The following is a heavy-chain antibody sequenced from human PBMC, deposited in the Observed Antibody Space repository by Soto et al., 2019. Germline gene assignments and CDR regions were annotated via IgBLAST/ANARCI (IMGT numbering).Heavy chain of an antibody. CDR3: ARALGDTAMDYYYYGMDV. CDR2: IIPIFGTA. V-gene: IGHV1-69*06. CDR1: GGTFSSYA. J-gene: IGHJ6*02. D-gene: IGHD5-18*01. Sequence: SVKVSCKASGGTFSSYAISWVRQAPGQGLEWMGGIIPIFGTANYAQKFQGRVTITADKSTSTAYMELSSLRSEDTAVYYCARALGDTAMDYYYYGMDVWGQETTVTVS.